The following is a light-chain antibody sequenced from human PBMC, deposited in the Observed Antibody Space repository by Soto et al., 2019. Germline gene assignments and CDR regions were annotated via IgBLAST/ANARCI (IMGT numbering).Light chain of an antibody. CDR1: QSVSSSY. V-gene: IGKV3-20*01. J-gene: IGKJ4*01. CDR2: GAS. CDR3: QQYSSSSRT. Sequence: EIVLTQSPGTLSLSPGERATLSCRASQSVSSSYLAWYQQKPGQAPRLLIYGASSRATGIPDRFSGSGSGTDFTLTISRLEPEDFAVYYCQQYSSSSRTFGGGTKVEIK.